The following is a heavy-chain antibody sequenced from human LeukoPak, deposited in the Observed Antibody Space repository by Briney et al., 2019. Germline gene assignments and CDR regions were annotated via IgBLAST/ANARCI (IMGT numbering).Heavy chain of an antibody. D-gene: IGHD6-19*01. J-gene: IGHJ4*02. CDR1: GFSFSSYG. Sequence: GGSLRLSCAASGFSFSSYGVNWARQAPGKGLEWVAYISSSGSVIQYAPSVEGRFTISRDNGENSVHLQMNSLRGGDTAVYYCARVTAVAAPWVYWGQGAQVTVSS. V-gene: IGHV3-48*04. CDR3: ARVTAVAAPWVY. CDR2: ISSSGSVI.